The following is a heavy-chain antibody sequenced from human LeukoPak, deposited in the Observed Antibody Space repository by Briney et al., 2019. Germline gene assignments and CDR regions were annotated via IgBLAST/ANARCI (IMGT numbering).Heavy chain of an antibody. D-gene: IGHD6-19*01. J-gene: IGHJ4*02. CDR3: ARGRSGWYFIDY. V-gene: IGHV1-2*06. CDR1: GYTFTGYY. Sequence: VASVKVSCKASGYTFTGYYMHWVRQAPGQGLEWMGRINPKSGGTNYAQKFQGRVTMTRDTSISTAYMELSRLRSDDTAVYYCARGRSGWYFIDYWGQGTLVTVSS. CDR2: INPKSGGT.